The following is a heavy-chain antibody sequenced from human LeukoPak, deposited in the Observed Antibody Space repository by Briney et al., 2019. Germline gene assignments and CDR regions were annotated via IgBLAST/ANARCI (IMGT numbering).Heavy chain of an antibody. CDR2: IKQDGSEM. V-gene: IGHV3-7*01. CDR1: GFPFSTYW. Sequence: GGSQRLSCAASGFPFSTYWMSWVRQAPGKGLEWVANIKQDGSEMNYVDSVKGRFTIPRDNAKSSLYLQMSSLRAEDTAVYYCASYYCSGGSCSLGDGMGVWGQGATVTFSS. J-gene: IGHJ6*02. D-gene: IGHD2-15*01. CDR3: ASYYCSGGSCSLGDGMGV.